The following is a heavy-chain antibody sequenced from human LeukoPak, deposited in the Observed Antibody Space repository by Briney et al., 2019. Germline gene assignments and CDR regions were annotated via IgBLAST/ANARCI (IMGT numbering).Heavy chain of an antibody. CDR3: ARHVYGSGSYLGLYYGMDV. D-gene: IGHD3-10*01. Sequence: GGSLRLSCAAYGFTFSNAWMSWVRQAPGKGLEWVSAISGSGGSTYYADSVKGRFTISRDNSKNTLYLQMNSLRAEDTAVYYCARHVYGSGSYLGLYYGMDVWGQGTTVTVSS. CDR1: GFTFSNAW. J-gene: IGHJ6*02. V-gene: IGHV3-23*01. CDR2: ISGSGGST.